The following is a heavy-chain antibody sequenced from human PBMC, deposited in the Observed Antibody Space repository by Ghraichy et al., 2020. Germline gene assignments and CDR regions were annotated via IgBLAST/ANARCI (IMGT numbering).Heavy chain of an antibody. D-gene: IGHD5-18*01. Sequence: GESLNISCAASGFTFSSYAMSWVRQAPGKELEWVSAISGSGGSTYYADSVKGRFTISRDNSKNTLYLQMNSLRAEDTAVYYCAKDISRYTAMVYPYFDYWGQGTLVTVSS. CDR2: ISGSGGST. CDR3: AKDISRYTAMVYPYFDY. V-gene: IGHV3-23*01. J-gene: IGHJ4*02. CDR1: GFTFSSYA.